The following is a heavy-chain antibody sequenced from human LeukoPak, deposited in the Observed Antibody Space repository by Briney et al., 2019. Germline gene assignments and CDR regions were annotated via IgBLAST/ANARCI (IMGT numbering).Heavy chain of an antibody. CDR3: AKDRDDYGDYPEAFDI. CDR1: GFTFNTYG. CDR2: IRYDGSNK. J-gene: IGHJ3*02. D-gene: IGHD4-17*01. Sequence: SGGSLRLSCAASGFTFNTYGMHWVRQAPGKGLEWVSFIRYDGSNKYYADSAEGRFTISRDNSKNTLYLQMNSLRAEDTAVYYCAKDRDDYGDYPEAFDIWGQGTMVTVSS. V-gene: IGHV3-30*02.